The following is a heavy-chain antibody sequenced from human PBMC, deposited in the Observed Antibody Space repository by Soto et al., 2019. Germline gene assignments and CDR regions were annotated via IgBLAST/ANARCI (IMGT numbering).Heavy chain of an antibody. Sequence: PSETLSLTCTVSGGSISSGDYYWSWIRQHPGKGLEWIGYIYYSGSTYYNPSLKSRVTISVDTSKNQFSLKLSSVTAADTAVYYCARSSGGVFGIIIEGSNWLAPWGQGSLVTVSS. CDR2: IYYSGST. J-gene: IGHJ5*02. D-gene: IGHD3-16*02. CDR3: ARSSGGVFGIIIEGSNWLAP. V-gene: IGHV4-31*03. CDR1: GGSISSGDYY.